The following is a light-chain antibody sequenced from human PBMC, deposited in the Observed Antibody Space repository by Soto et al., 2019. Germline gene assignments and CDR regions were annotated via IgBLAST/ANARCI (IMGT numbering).Light chain of an antibody. CDR1: QTVYRDY. CDR2: GAS. CDR3: QHYNSYSEA. Sequence: EIVMSQSPGTLSVFKGETATLSCRASQTVYRDYLAWFQQKPGQPPRLLLYGASSRAAGIPDRFSGSGYGTEFTLTIRSLQPDDFATYYCQHYNSYSEAFGQGTMVDIK. J-gene: IGKJ1*01. V-gene: IGKV3D-15*01.